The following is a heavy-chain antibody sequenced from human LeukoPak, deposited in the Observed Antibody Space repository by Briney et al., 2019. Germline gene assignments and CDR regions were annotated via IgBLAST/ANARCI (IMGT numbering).Heavy chain of an antibody. V-gene: IGHV3-30-3*01. Sequence: GGSLRLSCAASGFTFSSYAMHWVRQAPGKGLEWVAVISYDGSNKYYADSVKGRFTISRDNSKNTLYLQMNSLRAEDTAVYYCASPYSSSSRGAFDIWGQGTMVTVSS. CDR2: ISYDGSNK. CDR1: GFTFSSYA. J-gene: IGHJ3*02. D-gene: IGHD6-6*01. CDR3: ASPYSSSSRGAFDI.